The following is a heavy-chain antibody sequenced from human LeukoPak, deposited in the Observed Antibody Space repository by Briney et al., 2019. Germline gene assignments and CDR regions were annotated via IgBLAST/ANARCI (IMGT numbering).Heavy chain of an antibody. CDR1: GGSISSSSYY. D-gene: IGHD2-2*01. J-gene: IGHJ6*03. CDR3: ARSQLNYYYYYMDV. Sequence: SETLSLTCTVSGGSISSSSYYWGWIRQPPGKGLEWTGSIYYSGSTYYNPSLKSRVTISVDTSKNQFSLKLSSVTAADTAVYYCARSQLNYYYYYMDVWGKGTTVTVSS. V-gene: IGHV4-39*01. CDR2: IYYSGST.